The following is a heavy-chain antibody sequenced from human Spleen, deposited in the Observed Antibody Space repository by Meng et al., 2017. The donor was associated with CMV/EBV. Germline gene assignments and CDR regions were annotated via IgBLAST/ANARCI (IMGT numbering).Heavy chain of an antibody. CDR3: ARDASIAARPLWYFDL. Sequence: GGTLSSYTISWGRQAPGQGLEWMGRIIPILGIANYAQKFQGRVTITADKSTSTAYMELSSLRSEDTAVYYCARDASIAARPLWYFDLWGRGTLVTAPQ. V-gene: IGHV1-69*04. D-gene: IGHD6-6*01. CDR1: GGTLSSYT. CDR2: IIPILGIA. J-gene: IGHJ2*01.